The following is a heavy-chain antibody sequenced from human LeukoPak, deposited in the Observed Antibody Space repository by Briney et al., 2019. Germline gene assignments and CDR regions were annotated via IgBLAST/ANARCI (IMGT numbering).Heavy chain of an antibody. CDR1: GYTFTSYD. J-gene: IGHJ4*02. CDR2: MNPNSGNT. D-gene: IGHD6-19*01. V-gene: IGHV1-8*01. Sequence: ASVKVSCKASGYTFTSYDINWVRQATGQGLEWMGWMNPNSGNTGYAQKFQGRVTMTRDTSISTAYMELSRLRSDDTAVYYCARSQWLVRTFDYWGQGTLVTVSS. CDR3: ARSQWLVRTFDY.